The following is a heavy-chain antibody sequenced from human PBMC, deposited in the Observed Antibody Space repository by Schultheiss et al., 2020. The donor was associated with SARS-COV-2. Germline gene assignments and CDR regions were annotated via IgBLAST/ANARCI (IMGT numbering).Heavy chain of an antibody. V-gene: IGHV4-38-2*01. D-gene: IGHD3-3*01. CDR3: ARAARLLYYDFWSGYLGWFDP. CDR2: MYHSGST. Sequence: GSLRLSCAVSGYSISSGYYWGWIRQPPGKGLEWIANMYHSGSTYYNPSLKSRVTISVDTSNNRFSLKLSSVTAADTAVYYCARAARLLYYDFWSGYLGWFDPWGQGTLVTVSS. CDR1: GYSISSGYY. J-gene: IGHJ5*02.